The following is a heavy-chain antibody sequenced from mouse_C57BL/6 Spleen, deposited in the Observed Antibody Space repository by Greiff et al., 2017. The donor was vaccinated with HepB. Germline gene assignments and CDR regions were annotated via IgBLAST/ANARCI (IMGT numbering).Heavy chain of an antibody. V-gene: IGHV1-64*01. Sequence: QVQLQQPGAELVKPGASVKLSCKASGYTFTSYWMHWVKQRTGQGLEWIGMIHPNSGSTNYNEKFKSKATLTVDKSSSTAYMQLSSLTSEDSAVYYCARSIYYGNYHYAMDYWGQGTSVTVSS. D-gene: IGHD2-1*01. CDR2: IHPNSGST. CDR1: GYTFTSYW. J-gene: IGHJ4*01. CDR3: ARSIYYGNYHYAMDY.